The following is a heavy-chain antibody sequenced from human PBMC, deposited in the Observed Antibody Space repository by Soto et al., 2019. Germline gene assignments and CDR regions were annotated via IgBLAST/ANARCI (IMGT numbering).Heavy chain of an antibody. CDR2: IYSSGST. D-gene: IGHD3-3*01. Sequence: SETLSLTCTVSGGAISTYYSAWIRQPAGKGLEWIGRIYSSGSTKYNPSLQSRVTMSLDTSNNQFSLRLTSVTAADTAVYYCARGQRFSDWFDPWGQGTLVTVSS. CDR1: GGAISTYY. CDR3: ARGQRFSDWFDP. V-gene: IGHV4-4*07. J-gene: IGHJ5*02.